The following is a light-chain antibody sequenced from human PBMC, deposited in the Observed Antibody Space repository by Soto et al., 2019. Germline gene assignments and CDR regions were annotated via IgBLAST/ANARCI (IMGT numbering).Light chain of an antibody. CDR2: DVT. V-gene: IGLV2-14*03. Sequence: QSALTQPASVSGSPGQSITISRTGTSSDVGAYNYVSWYQQYPGKAPKYIIYDVTNRPSGVSYRFSGSKSGNTASLTISGLQAEDEADYYCSSYTTRSTLYVFGTGTKVTVL. CDR1: SSDVGAYNY. CDR3: SSYTTRSTLYV. J-gene: IGLJ1*01.